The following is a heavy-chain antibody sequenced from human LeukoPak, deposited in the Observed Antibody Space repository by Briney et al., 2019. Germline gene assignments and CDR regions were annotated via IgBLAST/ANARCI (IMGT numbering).Heavy chain of an antibody. Sequence: PSETLSLTCTVSGGSISSYYWSWIRQPPGKGLEWIGYIHYSGSTNYNPSLKGRVTISIDTSKNQFSLKLSAVTAADTAVYYCARVRITGYDYRYFDYWGQGTLVTVSS. V-gene: IGHV4-59*01. CDR2: IHYSGST. CDR1: GGSISSYY. D-gene: IGHD5-12*01. CDR3: ARVRITGYDYRYFDY. J-gene: IGHJ4*02.